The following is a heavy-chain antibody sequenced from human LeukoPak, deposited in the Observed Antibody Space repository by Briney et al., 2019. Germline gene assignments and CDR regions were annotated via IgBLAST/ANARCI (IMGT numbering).Heavy chain of an antibody. J-gene: IGHJ4*02. V-gene: IGHV4-4*07. CDR3: ARDCYYDSTGHEGPFDY. CDR2: IYSSGTT. D-gene: IGHD3-22*01. Sequence: SETLSLTCTVSGGSITSYYWSWIRQPAGKGLEWIGRIYSSGTTNYNPSLKSRVTMSLDTSKNQFSLNLSSVTAADTAVYYCARDCYYDSTGHEGPFDYWGQGTLVTVSS. CDR1: GGSITSYY.